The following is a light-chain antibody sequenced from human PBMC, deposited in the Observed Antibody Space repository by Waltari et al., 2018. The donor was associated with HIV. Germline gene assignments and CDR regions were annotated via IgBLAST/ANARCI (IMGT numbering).Light chain of an antibody. CDR1: ALPKKY. V-gene: IGLV3-25*03. J-gene: IGLJ3*02. CDR3: QSTDHDGTWV. Sequence: SYDLTQTPSVSVSPGQTARINCSRGALPKKYSPWYRQKAGQAPILLIYKDIERPSGIPERISGSGSGTGVTFTITDVQAEDEGDYFCQSTDHDGTWVFGGGTKLTVL. CDR2: KDI.